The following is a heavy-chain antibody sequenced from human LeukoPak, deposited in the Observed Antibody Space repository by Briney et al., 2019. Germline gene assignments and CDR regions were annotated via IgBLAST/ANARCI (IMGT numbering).Heavy chain of an antibody. CDR3: ARGKFGDFED. D-gene: IGHD4-17*01. J-gene: IGHJ6*02. CDR1: GASINSYY. CDR2: VSYSGST. V-gene: IGHV4-59*01. Sequence: SETLSLTCTVSGASINSYYWSWIRQPPGKGLEWIGCVSYSGSTDYNPALRSRVTISEDTSKSQVSLKLSSVTAADTAVYFCARGKFGDFEDWGQGTTVTVSS.